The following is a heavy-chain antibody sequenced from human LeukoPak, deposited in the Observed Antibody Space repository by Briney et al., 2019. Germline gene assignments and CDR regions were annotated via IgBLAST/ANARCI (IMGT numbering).Heavy chain of an antibody. CDR3: ARGRYLNAFDI. CDR1: GYTFTSYY. D-gene: IGHD1-14*01. Sequence: ASVTVSFKASGYTFTSYYMHWVRQAPGQGLEWMGIINPSGGSTSYAQKFQGRVTMTRDTSTSTVYMELSSLRSEDTAVYYCARGRYLNAFDIWGQGTMVTVSS. J-gene: IGHJ3*02. V-gene: IGHV1-46*01. CDR2: INPSGGST.